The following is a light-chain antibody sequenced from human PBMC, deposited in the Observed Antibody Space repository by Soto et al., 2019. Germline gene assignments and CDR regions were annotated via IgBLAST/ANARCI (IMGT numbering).Light chain of an antibody. V-gene: IGLV2-11*01. CDR1: SSDIGGYNY. Sequence: QSVLTQPPSVSGSPGQSVTISCTGTSSDIGGYNYVSWYQQHPGKAPKFMIYDVNKRPSGVPDRFSGSKSGNTASLTISGLQAEDEADYYCCSYAGGYTYVFGSGTKVT. J-gene: IGLJ1*01. CDR3: CSYAGGYTYV. CDR2: DVN.